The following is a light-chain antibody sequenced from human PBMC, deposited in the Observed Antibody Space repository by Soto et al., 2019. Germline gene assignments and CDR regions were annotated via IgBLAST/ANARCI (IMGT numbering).Light chain of an antibody. J-gene: IGKJ1*01. CDR2: GAS. Sequence: EIVLTQSPGTLSLSAGERATLSCRASQSVSGSYLAWYQQKPGQAPRLLIYGASSRATGIPERFSVGGSGTEFTLTISSMTPDDFATDDCHQYNSYSSFGQGTKVDIK. V-gene: IGKV3-20*01. CDR3: HQYNSYSS. CDR1: QSVSGSY.